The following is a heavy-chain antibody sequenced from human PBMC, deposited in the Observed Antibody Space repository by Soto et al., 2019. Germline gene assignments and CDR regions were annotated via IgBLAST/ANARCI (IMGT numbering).Heavy chain of an antibody. J-gene: IGHJ4*02. CDR3: ARADPDASVGY. CDR1: GGSMSSYY. Sequence: QVQLQESGPGLVKPSETLSLTCTVSGGSMSSYYWTWLRQSPGRGLEWIGYISYSGSTYYNPSLKSRVTLAADTSKNQFSLRMNAMIAADTAVYYCARADPDASVGYWGQGTLVTVSS. CDR2: ISYSGST. V-gene: IGHV4-59*01. D-gene: IGHD2-15*01.